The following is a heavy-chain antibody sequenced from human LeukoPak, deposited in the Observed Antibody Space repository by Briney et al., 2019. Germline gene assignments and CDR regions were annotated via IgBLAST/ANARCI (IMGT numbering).Heavy chain of an antibody. V-gene: IGHV4-61*08. CDR1: GGSISSGGYY. CDR2: IYYSGST. D-gene: IGHD4-17*01. Sequence: SETLSLTCTVSGGSISSGGYYWSWIRQPPGKGLEWIGYIYYSGSTNYNPSLKSRVTISVDTSKNQFSLKLSSVTAADTAVYYCARSDYGSLDYWGQGTLVTVSS. CDR3: ARSDYGSLDY. J-gene: IGHJ4*02.